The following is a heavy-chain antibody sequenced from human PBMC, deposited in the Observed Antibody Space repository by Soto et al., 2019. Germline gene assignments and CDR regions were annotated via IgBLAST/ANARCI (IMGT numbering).Heavy chain of an antibody. Sequence: ASVKVSCKASGYTFTSYGICWVRQAPGQGLEWMGIINPCGGSTSYAQKFQGRVTMTRDTSTSTVYMELSSLRSEDTAVYYCARENVTMIVVDTTQLDYYGMDVWGQGTTVTVSS. CDR2: INPCGGST. CDR1: GYTFTSYG. D-gene: IGHD3-22*01. V-gene: IGHV1-46*01. CDR3: ARENVTMIVVDTTQLDYYGMDV. J-gene: IGHJ6*02.